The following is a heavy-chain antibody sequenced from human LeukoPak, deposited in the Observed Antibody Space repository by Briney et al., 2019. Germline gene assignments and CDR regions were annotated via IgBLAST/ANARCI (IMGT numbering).Heavy chain of an antibody. CDR2: ISAYNGNT. J-gene: IGHJ4*02. V-gene: IGHV1-18*01. CDR3: ARPPRYCSSWSYFDY. D-gene: IGHD6-13*01. Sequence: ASVKVSCKASGYTFTSYGISWVRQAPGQGLEWMGWISAYNGNTNYAQKLQGRVTMTTDTSTSTAYMELRNLRSDDTAVYYCARPPRYCSSWSYFDYWGQGTLVTVSS. CDR1: GYTFTSYG.